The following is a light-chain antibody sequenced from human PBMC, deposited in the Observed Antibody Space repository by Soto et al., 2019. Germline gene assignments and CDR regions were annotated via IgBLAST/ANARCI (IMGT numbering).Light chain of an antibody. CDR2: EVS. V-gene: IGLV2-14*01. Sequence: QSALTQPASVSGSPGHSITISCTGTGSDIGGYRYVAWYQQRPGKAPKLVIQEVSNRPSGISDRFSGSKSGNTASLTISGLQADEEADYYCSSYSSSHIYLFGTGTKGTVL. CDR3: SSYSSSHIYL. CDR1: GSDIGGYRY. J-gene: IGLJ1*01.